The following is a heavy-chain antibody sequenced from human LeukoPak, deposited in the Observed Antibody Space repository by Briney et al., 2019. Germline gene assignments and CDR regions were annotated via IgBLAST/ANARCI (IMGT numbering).Heavy chain of an antibody. CDR1: GFTFDDYG. V-gene: IGHV3-20*04. D-gene: IGHD3-22*01. Sequence: GGSLRLSCAASGFTFDDYGMSWVRQAPGKGLEWVSGINWNGGSTGYADSVKGRFTISRDNAKNSLYLQMNSLRAEDTALYYCARDSSFSSGYSYGYYYYGMDVWGQGTTVTASS. J-gene: IGHJ6*02. CDR2: INWNGGST. CDR3: ARDSSFSSGYSYGYYYYGMDV.